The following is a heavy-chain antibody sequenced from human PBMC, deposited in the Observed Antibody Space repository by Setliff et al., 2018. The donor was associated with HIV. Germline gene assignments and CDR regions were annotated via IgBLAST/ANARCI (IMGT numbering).Heavy chain of an antibody. CDR3: ARHSPSDY. CDR2: IYYSGSA. CDR1: GGSISSSNHY. Sequence: SETLSLTCAVSGGSISSSNHYWGWVRQPPGKGLEWIGSIYYSGSAHYNPSLKSRVTISVDTSKNQFSLKLSSVTAADTAVYYCARHSPSDYWGQGTLVTVSS. J-gene: IGHJ4*02. V-gene: IGHV4-39*01.